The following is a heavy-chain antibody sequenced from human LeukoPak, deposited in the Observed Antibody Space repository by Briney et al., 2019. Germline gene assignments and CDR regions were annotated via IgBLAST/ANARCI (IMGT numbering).Heavy chain of an antibody. CDR1: GFTFSSYA. CDR2: ISYDGSNK. V-gene: IGHV3-30*14. CDR3: ARGSPGMTNAFDI. J-gene: IGHJ3*02. D-gene: IGHD4-11*01. Sequence: PGGSLRLSCAASGFTFSSYAMHWVRQAPGKGLEWVALISYDGSNKYFADSVKGRFIISRDNSKNTLFLQISSLRVEDTAMYYCARGSPGMTNAFDIWGQGTMVTVSS.